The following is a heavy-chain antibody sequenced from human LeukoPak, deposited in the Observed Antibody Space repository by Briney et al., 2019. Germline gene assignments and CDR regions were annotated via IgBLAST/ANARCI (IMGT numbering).Heavy chain of an antibody. CDR3: ARDRAVVAAKDDAFDI. CDR1: GGSISSYY. J-gene: IGHJ3*02. D-gene: IGHD2-15*01. V-gene: IGHV4-59*01. Sequence: PSETLSLTCTVSGGSISSYYWSWIRQPPGKGLEWIGYIYYSGSTNYNPSLKSRVTISVDTSKNQFSLKLSSVTAADTAVYYCARDRAVVAAKDDAFDIWGQGTMVTVSS. CDR2: IYYSGST.